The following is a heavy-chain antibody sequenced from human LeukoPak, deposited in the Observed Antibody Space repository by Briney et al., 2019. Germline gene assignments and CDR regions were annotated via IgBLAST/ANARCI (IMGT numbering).Heavy chain of an antibody. Sequence: SETLSLTCSVSGGSISSYYWMWIGQPPAKGLAWIGYRYYCGSTTYNPSLTRRVTLSVDTPKSQFSLELISVTAADTAIYYCARVRGDFETDWGQGTLVTVSS. CDR1: GGSISSYY. D-gene: IGHD3-16*01. CDR3: ARVRGDFETD. CDR2: RYYCGST. V-gene: IGHV4-59*01. J-gene: IGHJ1*01.